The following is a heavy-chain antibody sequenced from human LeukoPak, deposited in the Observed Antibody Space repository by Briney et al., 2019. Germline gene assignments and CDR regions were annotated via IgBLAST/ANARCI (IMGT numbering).Heavy chain of an antibody. D-gene: IGHD4-17*01. CDR1: GYTFSTYP. J-gene: IGHJ5*02. V-gene: IGHV1-18*01. CDR2: INPYNGNT. CDR3: ARELYGNLFDP. Sequence: GASVKVSCKASGYTFSTYPMNWVRQAPGQGLEWMGWINPYNGNTNYAQKLQGRVTMTTDTSTSTVYMELRSLRSDDTAIYYCARELYGNLFDPWGQGTLVTVSS.